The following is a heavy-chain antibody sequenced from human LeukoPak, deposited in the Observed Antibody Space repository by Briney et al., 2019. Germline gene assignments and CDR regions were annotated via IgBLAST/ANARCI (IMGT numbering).Heavy chain of an antibody. CDR3: ARVDGSEYYYYYYYMDV. V-gene: IGHV4-38-2*02. CDR2: IYHSGST. CDR1: GYSISSGYY. D-gene: IGHD3-10*01. Sequence: SETLSLTCTVSGYSISSGYYWGWIRQPPGKGLEWIGSIYHSGSTYYNPSLKSRVTISVDTSKNQFSLKSSSVTAADTAVYYCARVDGSEYYYYYYYMDVWGKGTTVTVSS. J-gene: IGHJ6*03.